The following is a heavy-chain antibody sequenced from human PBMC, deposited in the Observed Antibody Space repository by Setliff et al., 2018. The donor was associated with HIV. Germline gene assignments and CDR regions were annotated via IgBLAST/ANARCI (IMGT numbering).Heavy chain of an antibody. CDR3: ARDQDWAFDY. Sequence: AGGSLRLSCTASGFTFSRYSMNWVRQAPGKGLEWVAYITADSKIISYAESVKGRFTISRDNAKNSVYLQVNSLRVEDTAMYYCARDQDWAFDYWGQGTLVTVSS. D-gene: IGHD3-9*01. V-gene: IGHV3-48*01. CDR1: GFTFSRYS. J-gene: IGHJ4*02. CDR2: ITADSKII.